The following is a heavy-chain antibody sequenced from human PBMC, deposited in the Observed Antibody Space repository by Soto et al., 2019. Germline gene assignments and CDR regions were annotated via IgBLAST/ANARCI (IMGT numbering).Heavy chain of an antibody. J-gene: IGHJ4*02. CDR1: GFTFSSYG. CDR2: IWYDGSNK. V-gene: IGHV3-33*01. CDR3: ARGGDHYDFWSGYYRVFDY. D-gene: IGHD3-3*01. Sequence: QVQLVESGGGVVQPGRSLRLSCAASGFTFSSYGMHWVRQAPGKGLEWVAVIWYDGSNKYYADSVKGRFTISRDNSKNTLYLQMNSLRAEDTAVYYCARGGDHYDFWSGYYRVFDYWGQGTLVTVSS.